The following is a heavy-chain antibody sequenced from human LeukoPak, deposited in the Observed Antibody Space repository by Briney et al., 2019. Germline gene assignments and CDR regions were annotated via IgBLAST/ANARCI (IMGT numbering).Heavy chain of an antibody. CDR1: DGSISSYY. Sequence: SETLSLTRSVSDGSISSYYWSWIRQPPGKGLEWIGYIYYSGSTNYNPTLKSRVTISVDTFKNQFSLQLSSVTAADTAVYYCAGIRIAAAGTGDPFDPWGQGTLVTVSS. J-gene: IGHJ5*02. V-gene: IGHV4-59*12. CDR3: AGIRIAAAGTGDPFDP. D-gene: IGHD6-13*01. CDR2: IYYSGST.